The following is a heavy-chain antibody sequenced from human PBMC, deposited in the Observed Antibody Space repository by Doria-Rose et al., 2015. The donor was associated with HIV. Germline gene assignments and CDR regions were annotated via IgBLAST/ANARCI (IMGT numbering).Heavy chain of an antibody. CDR2: IISDDER. CDR3: ARIKSSRWYHKYYFDF. D-gene: IGHD6-13*01. Sequence: SGPVLVKPTETLTLTCTVSGVSLSSPGMGVSWIRQPPGRALEWLANIISDDERSYKTSLKSRLTISRGTSKGQVVLTMTDMDPVDTATYYCARIKSSRWYHKYYFDFWGQGTLVIVSA. CDR1: GVSLSSPGMG. J-gene: IGHJ4*02. V-gene: IGHV2-26*01.